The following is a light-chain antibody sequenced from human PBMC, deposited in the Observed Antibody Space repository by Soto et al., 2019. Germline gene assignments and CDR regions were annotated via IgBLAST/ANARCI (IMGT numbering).Light chain of an antibody. J-gene: IGLJ1*01. CDR3: GSWDSILSVVV. CDR1: KSNIGNNY. V-gene: IGLV1-51*01. CDR2: DNI. Sequence: YVLTPPRSVSAYPAQKVAISNTGSKSNIGNNYVSWYQQLPGTGPKLVIYDNIYRPSGIPDRFSGSKSGTSATLGITGLQNGDDADYYSGSWDSILSVVVLVTGSRV.